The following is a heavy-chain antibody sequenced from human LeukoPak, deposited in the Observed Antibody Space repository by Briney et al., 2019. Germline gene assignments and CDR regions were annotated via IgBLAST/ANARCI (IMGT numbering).Heavy chain of an antibody. CDR1: GFTYRTYE. CDR2: ISSSGVTT. D-gene: IGHD3-22*01. J-gene: IGHJ4*02. Sequence: PGGSLRLSCAASGFTYRTYEMNWVRQAPGKGLEWLSCISSSGVTTYYADSVKGRFTISRDNAKNSLYLQMNSLRAEDTAVYYCARGFRVKPPFDYWGQGTLVTVSS. CDR3: ARGFRVKPPFDY. V-gene: IGHV3-48*03.